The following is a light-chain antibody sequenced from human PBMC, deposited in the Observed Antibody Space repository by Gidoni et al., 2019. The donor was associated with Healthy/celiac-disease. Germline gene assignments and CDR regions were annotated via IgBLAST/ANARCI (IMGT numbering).Light chain of an antibody. CDR3: QQYGSSPTT. CDR1: HSVSSSY. J-gene: IGKJ1*01. V-gene: IGKV3-20*01. CDR2: GAS. Sequence: EIVLTQSPGTLALSPGERATLSSRASHSVSSSYLAWYQQKPGQAPRLLIYGASSRATGIPDRFSGSGSGTDFTLTISRLEPEDFAVYYCQQYGSSPTTFGQGTKVEIK.